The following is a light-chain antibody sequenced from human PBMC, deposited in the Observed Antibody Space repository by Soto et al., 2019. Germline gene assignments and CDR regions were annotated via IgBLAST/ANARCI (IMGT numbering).Light chain of an antibody. CDR1: QSVTSNS. CDR2: GTS. Sequence: EMVLTQSPGTLSLSSGERATLSCRAIQSVTSNSLAWYQQRPGQAPRLLIYGTSTRATGIPDRFSGSGSGTDFTLIISRMEPEDFAMYYCQQYGTSPCTFGQGTKVDIK. J-gene: IGKJ2*02. V-gene: IGKV3-20*01. CDR3: QQYGTSPCT.